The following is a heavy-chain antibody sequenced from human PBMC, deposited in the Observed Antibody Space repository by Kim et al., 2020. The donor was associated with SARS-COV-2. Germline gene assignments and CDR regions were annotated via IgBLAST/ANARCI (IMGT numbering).Heavy chain of an antibody. CDR2: IYYSGST. CDR3: ARPYAYYDFWSGYYKYWFAP. Sequence: SETLSLTCTVSGGSISSSSYYWGWIRQPPGKGLEWIGSIYYSGSTYYNPSLKSRVTISVDTSKNQFSLKLSSVTAADTAVYYCARPYAYYDFWSGYYKYWFAPWGQGTLVTISS. V-gene: IGHV4-39*01. J-gene: IGHJ5*02. CDR1: GGSISSSSYY. D-gene: IGHD3-3*01.